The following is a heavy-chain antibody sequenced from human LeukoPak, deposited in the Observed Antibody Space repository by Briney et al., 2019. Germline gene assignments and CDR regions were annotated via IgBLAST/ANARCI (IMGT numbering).Heavy chain of an antibody. CDR2: ISAYNGHT. Sequence: ASVKVSCKASGYTFTNYGVSWVRQAPGQGLEWMGWISAYNGHTNYAQKLQGRVTMTTDTSTSTAYMELRSLRSDDTAVYFCAREYVWGSYRPIPGELDYWGQGTLVTVSS. D-gene: IGHD3-16*02. CDR1: GYTFTNYG. J-gene: IGHJ4*02. V-gene: IGHV1-18*01. CDR3: AREYVWGSYRPIPGELDY.